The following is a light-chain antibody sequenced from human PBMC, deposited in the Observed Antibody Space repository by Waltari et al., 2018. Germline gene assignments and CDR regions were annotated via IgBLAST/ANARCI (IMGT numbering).Light chain of an antibody. Sequence: DIVMTQSPDSLAVSLGERATTNCKSSQSVLYRSNNTNYLAWYQQKPGQPPKLLIYWASTRESGVPDRFSGSGSGTDFTLTISSRQAEDVAVYDCQQYYSTPRTFGQGTKVEIK. J-gene: IGKJ1*01. CDR1: QSVLYRSNNTNY. CDR3: QQYYSTPRT. CDR2: WAS. V-gene: IGKV4-1*01.